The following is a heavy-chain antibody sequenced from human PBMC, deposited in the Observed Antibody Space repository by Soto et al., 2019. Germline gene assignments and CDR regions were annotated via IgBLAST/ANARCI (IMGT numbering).Heavy chain of an antibody. CDR2: ISAYNGNT. CDR3: ARDYYDSSGSFDAFDI. CDR1: GYTFTSYG. D-gene: IGHD3-22*01. V-gene: IGHV1-18*01. Sequence: QVQLVQSGAEVKKPGASVKVSCKASGYTFTSYGISWVRQAPGQGVEWMGWISAYNGNTNYAQKLQGRVTITTDTSTSTAYMDLRSLRSDDTAVYYCARDYYDSSGSFDAFDIWRQGTMVTVSS. J-gene: IGHJ3*02.